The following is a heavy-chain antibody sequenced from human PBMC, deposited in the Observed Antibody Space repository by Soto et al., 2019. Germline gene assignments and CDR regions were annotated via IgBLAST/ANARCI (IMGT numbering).Heavy chain of an antibody. J-gene: IGHJ3*02. CDR3: ATGPGGEDKVVAVAATGMYDYFNI. Sequence: PSETLSLTCTVSGRAISSSDHYWGWIRQSPGRGLQWLGTTYYSGRTDYNPSPKSRVTISVDTSKNQRPLRLASMTAADTATYRCATGPGGEDKVVAVAATGMYDYFNIWGQGTRVTVSS. D-gene: IGHD2-21*02. V-gene: IGHV4-39*01. CDR1: GRAISSSDHY. CDR2: TYYSGRT.